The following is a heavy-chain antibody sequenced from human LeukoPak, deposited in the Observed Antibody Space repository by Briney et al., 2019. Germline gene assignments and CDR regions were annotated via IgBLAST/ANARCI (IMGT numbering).Heavy chain of an antibody. J-gene: IGHJ3*02. CDR2: INPNSGGT. D-gene: IGHD5-12*01. CDR3: ARRLGRWLPMDAFDI. Sequence: ASVKVSCKASGYTFTRFGISWVRQAPGQGLEWMGWINPNSGGTNYAQKFQGRVTMTRDTSISTAYMELSRLRSDDTAVYYCARRLGRWLPMDAFDIWGQGTMVTVSS. V-gene: IGHV1-2*02. CDR1: GYTFTRFG.